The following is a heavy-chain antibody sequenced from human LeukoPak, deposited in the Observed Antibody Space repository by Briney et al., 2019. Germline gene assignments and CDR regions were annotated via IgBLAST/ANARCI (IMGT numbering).Heavy chain of an antibody. V-gene: IGHV4-59*01. CDR3: ARTQVYYGDYVPYYYYGMDV. Sequence: SETLSLTCTVSGGSISSYYWSWIRQPLGKGLEWIGYIYYSGSTNYNPSLKSRVTISVDTSKNQFSLKLSSVTAADTAVYYCARTQVYYGDYVPYYYYGMDVWGQGTTVTVSS. CDR2: IYYSGST. CDR1: GGSISSYY. J-gene: IGHJ6*02. D-gene: IGHD4-17*01.